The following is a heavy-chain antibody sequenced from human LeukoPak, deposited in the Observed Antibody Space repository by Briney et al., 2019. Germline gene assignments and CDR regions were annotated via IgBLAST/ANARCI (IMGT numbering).Heavy chain of an antibody. CDR1: GGSISSANYY. CDR3: ARYCSGGRCSST. V-gene: IGHV4-61*02. D-gene: IGHD2-15*01. CDR2: IYTSGSI. J-gene: IGHJ5*02. Sequence: SQTLSLTCNVSGGSISSANYYWSWIRQPAGKRLEWIGRIYTSGSIDYNPSLKSRVIISVDTSKNQFSLNLSSVTAADTAVYYCARYCSGGRCSSTWGQGTLVTVSS.